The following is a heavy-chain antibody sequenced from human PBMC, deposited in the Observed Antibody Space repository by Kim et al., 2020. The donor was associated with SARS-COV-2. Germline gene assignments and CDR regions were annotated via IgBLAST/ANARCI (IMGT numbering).Heavy chain of an antibody. V-gene: IGHV3-11*03. CDR3: AQLDYYYYGMDV. D-gene: IGHD3-3*02. CDR2: ISSSSSYT. CDR1: GFTFSDYY. Sequence: GGSLRLSCAASGFTFSDYYMSWIRQAPGKGLEWVSYISSSSSYTNYADSVKGRFTISRDNAKNSLYLQMNSLRAEDTAVYYCAQLDYYYYGMDVWGQGTTVTVSS. J-gene: IGHJ6*02.